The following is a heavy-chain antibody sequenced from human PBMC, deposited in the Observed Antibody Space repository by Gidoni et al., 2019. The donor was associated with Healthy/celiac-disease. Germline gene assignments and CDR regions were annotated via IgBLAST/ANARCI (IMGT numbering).Heavy chain of an antibody. CDR1: GFPFDDYA. CDR2: ISWNSGSI. Sequence: EVQLVESGGGLVQPGRSLRLSCAASGFPFDDYAMHWVRQAPGKGLEWVSGISWNSGSIGYADSVKGRFTISRDNAKNSLYLQMNSLRAEDTALYYCAKVTGPLLGRGVTYYFDYWGQGTLVTVSS. CDR3: AKVTGPLLGRGVTYYFDY. V-gene: IGHV3-9*01. J-gene: IGHJ4*02. D-gene: IGHD2-21*02.